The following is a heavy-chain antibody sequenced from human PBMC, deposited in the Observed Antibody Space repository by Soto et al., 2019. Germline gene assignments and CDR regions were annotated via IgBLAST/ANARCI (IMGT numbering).Heavy chain of an antibody. CDR2: ISYDGRSK. CDR3: AILPTVTTTSDY. J-gene: IGHJ4*02. D-gene: IGHD4-17*01. CDR1: GFSFTSFG. Sequence: QMQLVESGGGVVQPGRSLRLSCAVSGFSFTSFGIHWVRQAPGKGLEWVALISYDGRSKFYSDSVKGRFALSRDNSKKTVFLQMNSLRPDDTAVYYCAILPTVTTTSDYWGQGTLVTASS. V-gene: IGHV3-30*03.